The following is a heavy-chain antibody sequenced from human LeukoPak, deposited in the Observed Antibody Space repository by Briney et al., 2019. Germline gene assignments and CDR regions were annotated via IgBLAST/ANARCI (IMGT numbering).Heavy chain of an antibody. Sequence: GASVKVSCTASGYTFTSYGISWVRQAPGQGLEWMGRIIPILGIANYAQKFQGRVTITADKSTSTAYMELSSLRSEDTAVYYCARSSGIAAAVAGDWGQGTLVTVSS. CDR2: IIPILGIA. J-gene: IGHJ4*02. D-gene: IGHD6-13*01. V-gene: IGHV1-69*04. CDR1: GYTFTSYG. CDR3: ARSSGIAAAVAGD.